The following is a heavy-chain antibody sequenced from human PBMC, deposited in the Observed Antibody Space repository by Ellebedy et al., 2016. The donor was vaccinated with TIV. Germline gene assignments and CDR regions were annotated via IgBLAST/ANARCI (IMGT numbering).Heavy chain of an antibody. V-gene: IGHV5-51*01. CDR2: IYPGDYDT. D-gene: IGHD3-16*02. CDR1: GFTFTRYW. Sequence: GESLKISCTGSGFTFTRYWIGWVRQMPGKGLEWMGIIYPGDYDTRYSPSFQGPVTISADKSISTAYLQWGSLKASDTAMYYCARGFGEVSDWFGPWGQGTLVIVSS. J-gene: IGHJ5*02. CDR3: ARGFGEVSDWFGP.